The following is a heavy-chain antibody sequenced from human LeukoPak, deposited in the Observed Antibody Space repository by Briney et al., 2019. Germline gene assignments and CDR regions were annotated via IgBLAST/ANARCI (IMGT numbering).Heavy chain of an antibody. CDR3: ARNEDY. CDR1: GFTFSSYS. CDR2: ISSSSSTI. Sequence: GGSLRLSCAASGFTFSSYSMNWVRQAPGKGLEWVSYISSSSSTIYYADSVKGRFTISRDNAKNSLYLQMSSLRAEDTAVYYCARNEDYWGQGTLVTVSS. J-gene: IGHJ4*02. V-gene: IGHV3-48*01.